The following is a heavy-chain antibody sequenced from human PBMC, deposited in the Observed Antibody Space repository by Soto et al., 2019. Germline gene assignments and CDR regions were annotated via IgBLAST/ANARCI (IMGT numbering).Heavy chain of an antibody. V-gene: IGHV4-59*01. CDR1: GGSISSYY. CDR3: ARADYGGHFDY. Sequence: PSETLSLTCTVSGGSISSYYWSWIRQPPGKGLEWIGYIYYSGSTNYNPSLKSRVTISVDTSKSQFSLKLSSVTAADTAVYYCARADYGGHFDYWGQGTLVTVSS. J-gene: IGHJ4*02. CDR2: IYYSGST. D-gene: IGHD4-17*01.